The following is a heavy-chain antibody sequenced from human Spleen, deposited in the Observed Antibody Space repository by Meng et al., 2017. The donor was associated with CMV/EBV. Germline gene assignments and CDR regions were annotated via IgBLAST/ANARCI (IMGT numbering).Heavy chain of an antibody. CDR2: ISSTSTYI. J-gene: IGHJ5*02. Sequence: GESLKISCAASGFTFGGYCMNWVRQDPGKGLEWVSSISSTSTYIYYADSVKGRFTISRDNAKNSLYLEMDSLRAEDTAVYYCVRDLPPYYDFWSGYLDLWGQGTLVTVSS. CDR1: GFTFGGYC. CDR3: VRDLPPYYDFWSGYLDL. D-gene: IGHD3-3*01. V-gene: IGHV3-21*01.